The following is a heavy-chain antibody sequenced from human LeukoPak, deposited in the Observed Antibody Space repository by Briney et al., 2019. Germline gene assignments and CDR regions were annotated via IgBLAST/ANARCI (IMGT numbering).Heavy chain of an antibody. Sequence: GGSLRLSCAASGFTFPNYWMNWVRQAPGKGLEWVANINQDGSKKYYVDSVKGRFTISRDNAKNPLYLQMNSLRAEDTAVYYCAGREFAFEYWGQGTLVAVSS. CDR1: GFTFPNYW. CDR2: INQDGSKK. CDR3: AGREFAFEY. V-gene: IGHV3-7*01. J-gene: IGHJ4*02.